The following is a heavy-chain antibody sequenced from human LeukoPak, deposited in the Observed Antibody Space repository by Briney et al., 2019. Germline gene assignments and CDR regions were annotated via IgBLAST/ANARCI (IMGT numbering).Heavy chain of an antibody. V-gene: IGHV3-30-3*01. D-gene: IGHD6-13*01. CDR3: AREVGGEGIRRFDY. Sequence: GGSLRLSCAASGFTFSSYAMHWVRQAPGKGLEWVAVISYDGSNKYYADSVKGRFTISRDNSKNTLYLQMNSLRAEDTAVYYCAREVGGEGIRRFDYWGQGTLVTVSS. CDR2: ISYDGSNK. CDR1: GFTFSSYA. J-gene: IGHJ4*02.